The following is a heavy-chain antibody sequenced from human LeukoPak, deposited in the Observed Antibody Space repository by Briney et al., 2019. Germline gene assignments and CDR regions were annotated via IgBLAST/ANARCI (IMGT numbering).Heavy chain of an antibody. CDR1: GGSFSGYY. Sequence: SETLSLTCAASGGSFSGYYWSWIRQPPGKGLEWIGEINHSGSTNYNPSLKSRVTISVNTSKNQFSLKLSSVTAADTAVYYCARSPRRITIFGVVIIQEDAFDIWGQGTMVTVSA. V-gene: IGHV4-34*01. J-gene: IGHJ3*02. CDR3: ARSPRRITIFGVVIIQEDAFDI. D-gene: IGHD3-3*01. CDR2: INHSGST.